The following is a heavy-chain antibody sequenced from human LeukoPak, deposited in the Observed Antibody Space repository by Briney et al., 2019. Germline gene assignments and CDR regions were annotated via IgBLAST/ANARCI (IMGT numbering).Heavy chain of an antibody. D-gene: IGHD6-19*01. J-gene: IGHJ4*02. Sequence: PGGSLRLXCAASGFTFSSYWMHWVRHAPGKGLVWVSRINSDGSSTSYADSVKGRFTISRDNAKNTLYLQMNSLRAEDTAVYYCASSHSGWYYFDYWGQGTLVTVSS. CDR1: GFTFSSYW. V-gene: IGHV3-74*01. CDR2: INSDGSST. CDR3: ASSHSGWYYFDY.